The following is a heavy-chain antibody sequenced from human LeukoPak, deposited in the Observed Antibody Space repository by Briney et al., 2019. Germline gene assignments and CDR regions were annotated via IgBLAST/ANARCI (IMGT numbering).Heavy chain of an antibody. CDR3: ARDLVSGELSPFGY. CDR2: IWYDGSNK. J-gene: IGHJ4*02. Sequence: GGSLRLSCAASGFTFSSYGMHWVRQAPGKGLEWVAVIWYDGSNKYYADSVKGRFTISRDNSKNTLYLQMNSLRAEDTAVYYCARDLVSGELSPFGYWGQGTLVTVSS. V-gene: IGHV3-33*01. CDR1: GFTFSSYG. D-gene: IGHD6-6*01.